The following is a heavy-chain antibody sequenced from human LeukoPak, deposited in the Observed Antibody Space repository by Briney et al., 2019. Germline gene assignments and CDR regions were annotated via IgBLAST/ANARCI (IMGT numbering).Heavy chain of an antibody. J-gene: IGHJ4*02. CDR3: ARGPPLRITFGGVIVY. Sequence: GASVKVSCKASGYTFTSYGISWVRQAPGQGLEWMGWISAYNGNTNYAQKLQGRVTMTTDTSTSTAYMELRSLRSDDTAVYYCARGPPLRITFGGVIVYWGQGTLVTVSS. V-gene: IGHV1-18*01. CDR2: ISAYNGNT. D-gene: IGHD3-16*01. CDR1: GYTFTSYG.